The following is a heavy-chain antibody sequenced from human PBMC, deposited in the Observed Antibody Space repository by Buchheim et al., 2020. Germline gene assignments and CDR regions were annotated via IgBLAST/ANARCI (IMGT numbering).Heavy chain of an antibody. D-gene: IGHD4-17*01. CDR3: ARGRLRTKLKNWFDP. CDR2: INHSGST. CDR1: GGSFSGYY. J-gene: IGHJ5*02. V-gene: IGHV4-34*01. Sequence: QVQLQQWGAGLLKPSETLSLTCAVYGGSFSGYYWSWIRQPPGKGLEWIGEINHSGSTNYNPSLKRRVTISVATTKNQFTLKLSSVTAADTAVYYCARGRLRTKLKNWFDPWGQGTL.